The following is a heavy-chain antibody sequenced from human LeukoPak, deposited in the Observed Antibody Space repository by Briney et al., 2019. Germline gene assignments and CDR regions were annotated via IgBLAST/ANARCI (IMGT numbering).Heavy chain of an antibody. V-gene: IGHV6-1*01. CDR2: TYYSSKWYN. CDR1: GDTFSSNSAA. Sequence: SQTLSLTCATSGDTFSSNSAAWNWISQSPSRGLEWLGRTYYSSKWYNDYAVAVKSRITINTDTSKNRCSLQLNSVTPEDAAVYYCGRAPRGIFDYWGQGTLVTVSS. CDR3: GRAPRGIFDY. D-gene: IGHD3-16*01. J-gene: IGHJ4*02.